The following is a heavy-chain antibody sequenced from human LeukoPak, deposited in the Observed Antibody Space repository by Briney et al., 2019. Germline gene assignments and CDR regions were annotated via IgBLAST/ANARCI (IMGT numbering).Heavy chain of an antibody. CDR1: GYSISSGYY. CDR2: IYHSGST. V-gene: IGHV4-38-2*01. J-gene: IGHJ5*02. D-gene: IGHD3-10*01. Sequence: SETLSLTCAVSGYSISSGYYWGWIRQPPGKGLEWIGSIYHSGSTYYNPSLKSRVTISVDTSKNQFSLKLNSVTAAETAVYYCARNPHWMVRGVITWGQGTLVTVSS. CDR3: ARNPHWMVRGVIT.